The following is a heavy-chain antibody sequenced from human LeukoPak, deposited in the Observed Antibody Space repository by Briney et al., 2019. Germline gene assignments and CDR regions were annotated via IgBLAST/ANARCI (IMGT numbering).Heavy chain of an antibody. J-gene: IGHJ4*02. CDR3: ARGQLYSSSSD. Sequence: PSETLSLTCTVSGGSISSGDYYWSWIRQPPGKGLEWIGYIYYSGSTYYNPSLKSRVTISVVTSKNQFSLKLSSVTAADTAVYYCARGQLYSSSSDWGQGTLVTVSS. V-gene: IGHV4-30-4*08. CDR1: GGSISSGDYY. CDR2: IYYSGST. D-gene: IGHD6-13*01.